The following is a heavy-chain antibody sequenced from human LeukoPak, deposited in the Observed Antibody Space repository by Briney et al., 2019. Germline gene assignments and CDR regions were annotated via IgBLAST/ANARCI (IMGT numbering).Heavy chain of an antibody. D-gene: IGHD3-9*01. CDR2: ISGSGGST. Sequence: GGSLRLSCAASGFTFSSYAMSWVRQAPGKGLEWVSAISGSGGSTYYADSVKGRFTISRDNSKNTLYLQMNSLRAEDTAVYYCAKGRSYFDWLLSCLDYWGQGTLVTVSS. V-gene: IGHV3-23*01. J-gene: IGHJ4*02. CDR3: AKGRSYFDWLLSCLDY. CDR1: GFTFSSYA.